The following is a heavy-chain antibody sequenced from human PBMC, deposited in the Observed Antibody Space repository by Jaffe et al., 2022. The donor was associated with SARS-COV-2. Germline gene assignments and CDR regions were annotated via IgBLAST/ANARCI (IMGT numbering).Heavy chain of an antibody. CDR3: VKSALDTSTSGRALDH. CDR2: IGKSGGTT. CDR1: GFPFNNYV. D-gene: IGHD6-6*01. J-gene: IGHJ5*02. V-gene: IGHV3-23*01. Sequence: EVQLLESGGGLVQPGGSLRLSCAASGFPFNNYVMTWVRQAPGKGLEWVSAIGKSGGTTYYADSVKGRFTISRDNSKNTLYLQLKSLGAEDTALYYCVKSALDTSTSGRALDHWGQGTLVTVSS.